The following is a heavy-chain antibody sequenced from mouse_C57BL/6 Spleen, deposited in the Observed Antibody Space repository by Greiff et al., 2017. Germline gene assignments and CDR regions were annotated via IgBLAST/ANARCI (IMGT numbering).Heavy chain of an antibody. CDR2: ILPGSGST. J-gene: IGHJ4*01. CDR1: GYTFTGYW. V-gene: IGHV1-9*01. D-gene: IGHD2-4*01. Sequence: QVQLQQSGAELMKPGASVKLSCKATGYTFTGYWIEWVKQRPGHGLEWIGEILPGSGSTNYNEKFKGKATFTADTSSNTAYMRLSSLTTEDSAIYYCARLEERLSLSLYYYYDGRMDYWGQGTSVTVSS. CDR3: ARLEERLSLSLYYYYDGRMDY.